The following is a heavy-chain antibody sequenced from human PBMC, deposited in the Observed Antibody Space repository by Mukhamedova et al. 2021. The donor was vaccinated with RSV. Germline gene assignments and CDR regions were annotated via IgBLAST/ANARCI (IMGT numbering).Heavy chain of an antibody. V-gene: IGHV2-5*01. Sequence: GKALEWLALIYWSDDGRYSPSLKSRLTVTKDTSKNQVVLTMTNMDPVDTATYYCAHSRARVAPRGNWFGPWGQGTLVTVSS. CDR3: AHSRARVAPRGNWFGP. J-gene: IGHJ5*02. CDR2: IYWSDDG. D-gene: IGHD6-6*01.